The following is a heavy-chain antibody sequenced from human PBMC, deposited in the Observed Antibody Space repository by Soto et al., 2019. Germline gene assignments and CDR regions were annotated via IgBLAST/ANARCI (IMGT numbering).Heavy chain of an antibody. CDR1: GGTFSSYT. J-gene: IGHJ4*02. D-gene: IGHD3-10*01. CDR2: IVPILGIA. Sequence: SVKVSCKASGGTFSSYTISWVRQAPGQGLEWMGRIVPILGIANYAQKFQGRVTITADKSTSTAYMELRSLRSEGTAVYYCARAAKEAEDPGSPSYFDYWGQGTLVTVSS. CDR3: ARAAKEAEDPGSPSYFDY. V-gene: IGHV1-69*02.